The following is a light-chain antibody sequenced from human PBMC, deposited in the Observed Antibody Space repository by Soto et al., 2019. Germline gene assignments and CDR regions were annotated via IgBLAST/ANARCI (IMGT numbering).Light chain of an antibody. V-gene: IGKV3D-20*02. J-gene: IGKJ4*01. Sequence: EIVLTQSPGTLSLSPGERATLSCRASQSVSSNLAWCQQKPGQAPRLLIYGASSRATGIPDRFSGSGSGTDFTLTISRLEPEDFAVYYCQQRSNWPPELTFGGGTKVDI. CDR2: GAS. CDR1: QSVSSN. CDR3: QQRSNWPPELT.